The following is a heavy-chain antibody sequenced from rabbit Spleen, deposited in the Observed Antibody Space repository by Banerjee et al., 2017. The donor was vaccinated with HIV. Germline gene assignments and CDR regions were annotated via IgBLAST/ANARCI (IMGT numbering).Heavy chain of an antibody. CDR1: GLDFSSSYW. J-gene: IGHJ4*01. CDR2: IYTSNGGT. Sequence: QEQLVEYGGDLVQPEGSLTLTCKASGLDFSSSYWICWVRQAPGKGLEWIGCIYTSNGGTWYASWAKGRFTISKTSSATVTLQMTSLTAADTATYFCARSNNDYRHINLWGQGTLVTVS. V-gene: IGHV1S45*01. CDR3: ARSNNDYRHINL. D-gene: IGHD2-1*01.